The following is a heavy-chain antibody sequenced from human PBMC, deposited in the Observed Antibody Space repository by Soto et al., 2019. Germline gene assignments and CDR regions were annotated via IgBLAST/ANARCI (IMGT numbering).Heavy chain of an antibody. D-gene: IGHD3-10*01. J-gene: IGHJ4*02. CDR2: IGVSGDTT. Sequence: EVQLLESGGGLVQPGGSLRLSCAASGFTFSSYAMSWVRQAPGKGLEWVSAIGVSGDTTYYADSVKGRFTISRDNSKNTLYLQMGSLRAEETAVYYSAKVRRFGELRSLYWGQGTLVPVSS. V-gene: IGHV3-23*01. CDR1: GFTFSSYA. CDR3: AKVRRFGELRSLY.